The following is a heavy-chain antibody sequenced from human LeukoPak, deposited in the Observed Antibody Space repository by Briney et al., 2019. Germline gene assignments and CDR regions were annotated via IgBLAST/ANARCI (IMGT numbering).Heavy chain of an antibody. J-gene: IGHJ6*02. CDR2: ISSRSSYI. Sequence: PGGSLRLSCAASGFTFSSYNMSWFRQAPGKGLEWVSSISSRSSYIYYADSVKGRFTISRDNAKNSLYLQMNSLRAEDTAVYYCAGVLLVHDYYYGMDVWGQGTTVTVSS. D-gene: IGHD3-16*01. CDR3: AGVLLVHDYYYGMDV. V-gene: IGHV3-21*01. CDR1: GFTFSSYN.